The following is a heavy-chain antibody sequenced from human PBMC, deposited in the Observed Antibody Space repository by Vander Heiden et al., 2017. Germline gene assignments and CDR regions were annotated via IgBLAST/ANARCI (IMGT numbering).Heavy chain of an antibody. Sequence: VQLVESGGGVVKPGRSLRLSCADSGFTLSNYGIHWVRQAPGKGLEWVAVTWYDGSRKYFADPVQDRFSISRDNSKVFLQMNSLRAEDTAVYYCARDGRVRGIIIRPYYYYGMDVWGQGTAVTVSS. CDR1: GFTLSNYG. CDR3: ARDGRVRGIIIRPYYYYGMDV. CDR2: TWYDGSRK. J-gene: IGHJ6*02. D-gene: IGHD3-10*01. V-gene: IGHV3-33*01.